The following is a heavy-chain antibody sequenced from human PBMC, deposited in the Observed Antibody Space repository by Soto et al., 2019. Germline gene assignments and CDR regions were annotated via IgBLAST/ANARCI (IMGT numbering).Heavy chain of an antibody. V-gene: IGHV1-46*02. Sequence: ASVKVSCKPSGYTFNTYYLHWVRQAPGQALEWMGVIHPSGGGTTYAQKFLGRVTVTRDTSTSTVFMELSSLRSDDTAVYYCARGGHIAVVTASFDYWGQGTLVTVS. CDR1: GYTFNTYY. J-gene: IGHJ4*02. CDR2: IHPSGGGT. D-gene: IGHD2-21*02. CDR3: ARGGHIAVVTASFDY.